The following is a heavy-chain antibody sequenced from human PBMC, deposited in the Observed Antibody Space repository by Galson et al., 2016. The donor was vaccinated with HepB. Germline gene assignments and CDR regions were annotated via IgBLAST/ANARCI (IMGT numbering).Heavy chain of an antibody. D-gene: IGHD2/OR15-2a*01. V-gene: IGHV3-21*01. J-gene: IGHJ6*02. CDR1: GISFRFYS. CDR3: ARDQNYYYGMDV. CDR2: ISSSGKYI. Sequence: SLRLSCAASGISFRFYSMNWVRQAPGNGLEWVSSISSSGKYIDYADSVKGRFTISRDNAKNSLYLQMNSLRAEDTAVYYCARDQNYYYGMDVWGQGTTVTVSS.